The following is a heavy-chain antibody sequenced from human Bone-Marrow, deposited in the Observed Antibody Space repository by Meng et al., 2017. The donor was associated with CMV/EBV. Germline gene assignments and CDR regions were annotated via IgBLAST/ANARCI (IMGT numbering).Heavy chain of an antibody. CDR3: ATRVPLEWLLLFGMDV. D-gene: IGHD3-3*01. J-gene: IGHJ6*02. CDR2: IESETDGGTT. Sequence: GGSLRLCCAACVFTFSEASMSWVRQAPGKGLEWVGRIESETDGGTTDYATPVKGRFTISRDDSKNRMYLQMNSLKPEDTAVYYCATRVPLEWLLLFGMDVWGQGTTVTVSS. CDR1: VFTFSEAS. V-gene: IGHV3-15*04.